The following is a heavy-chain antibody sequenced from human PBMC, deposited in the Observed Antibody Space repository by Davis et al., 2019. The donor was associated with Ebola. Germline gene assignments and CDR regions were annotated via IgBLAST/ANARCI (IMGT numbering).Heavy chain of an antibody. CDR1: GGSISSSNW. CDR3: ARGSGYSSGWTGY. V-gene: IGHV4-4*02. D-gene: IGHD6-19*01. CDR2: INHSGST. Sequence: MPSETLSLTCAVSGGSISSSNWWSWVRQPPGKGLEWIGEINHSGSTNYNPSLKSRVTISVDTSKNQFSLKLSSVTAADTAVHYCARGSGYSSGWTGYWGQGTLVTVSS. J-gene: IGHJ4*02.